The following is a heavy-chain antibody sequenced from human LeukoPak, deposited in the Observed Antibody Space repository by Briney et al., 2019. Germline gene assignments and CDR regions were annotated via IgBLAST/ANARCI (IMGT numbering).Heavy chain of an antibody. CDR1: GGSISSYY. CDR2: IYYGGST. J-gene: IGHJ4*02. Sequence: PSETLSLTCTVSGGSISSYYWSWIRQPPGKGLEWIGYIYYGGSTNYNPSLKSRVTISVDTSKNQFSLKLSSVTAADTAVYYCAGTIAVAGIIDYWGQGTLVTVSS. V-gene: IGHV4-59*08. CDR3: AGTIAVAGIIDY. D-gene: IGHD6-19*01.